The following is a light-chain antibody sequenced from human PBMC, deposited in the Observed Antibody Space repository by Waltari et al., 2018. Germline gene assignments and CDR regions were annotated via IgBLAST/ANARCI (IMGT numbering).Light chain of an antibody. J-gene: IGLJ2*01. CDR3: QSFDSGLSGFLV. Sequence: QPVLPQPPSVSGAPGQRVTISCTGSNSNIGAGYDVHWYQQLPGRAPKLLIYKKGHRPSGVPDRFAGSTSGTSASLPSSGLQTDDEAMYYGQSFDSGLSGFLVFGGGTKLAVL. V-gene: IGLV1-40*01. CDR1: NSNIGAGYD. CDR2: KKG.